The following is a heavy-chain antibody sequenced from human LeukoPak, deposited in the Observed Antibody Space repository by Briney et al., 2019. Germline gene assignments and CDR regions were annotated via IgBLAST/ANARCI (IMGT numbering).Heavy chain of an antibody. V-gene: IGHV4-30-4*01. Sequence: SQTLSLTCTVSGGSISSGDYYWSWIRQPPGKGLEWIGYIYYSGSTYYNPSLKSRVTISVDTSKNQFSLKLSSVTAAHTAVYYCARTMVRGVRHYYYYGMDVWGKGTTVTVSS. CDR1: GGSISSGDYY. CDR3: ARTMVRGVRHYYYYGMDV. J-gene: IGHJ6*04. CDR2: IYYSGST. D-gene: IGHD3-10*01.